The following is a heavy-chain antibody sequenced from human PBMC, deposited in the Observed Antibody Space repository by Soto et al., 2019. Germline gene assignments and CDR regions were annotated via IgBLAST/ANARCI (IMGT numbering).Heavy chain of an antibody. CDR2: ISSSGSTM. Sequence: QVQLVESGGGLVNPGGSLRLSCAASGFTFSDYYMSWIRQTPGKGLEWVSYISSSGSTMYYADSLKGRFTISRDNVKHSLFLQLNSLRVEDTAVYYCALATVTISNWFAPWGQGTLVTVSS. CDR3: ALATVTISNWFAP. D-gene: IGHD5-12*01. J-gene: IGHJ5*02. CDR1: GFTFSDYY. V-gene: IGHV3-11*01.